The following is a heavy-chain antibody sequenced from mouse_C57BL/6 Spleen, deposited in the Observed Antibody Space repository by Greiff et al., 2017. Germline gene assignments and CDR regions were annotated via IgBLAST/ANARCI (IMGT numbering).Heavy chain of an antibody. V-gene: IGHV1-19*01. CDR3: KRGCMYGYVDY. J-gene: IGHJ2*02. D-gene: IGHD1-1*01. CDR2: INPYNGGT. Sequence: EVQLQQSGPVLVKPGASVKMSCKASGYTFTDYYMNWVKQSHGKSLEWIGVINPYNGGTSYNQKFKGKATLTVDKSSSTAYMELNSLTSEDSGVYFCKRGCMYGYVDYWGQRNSLTVSS. CDR1: GYTFTDYY.